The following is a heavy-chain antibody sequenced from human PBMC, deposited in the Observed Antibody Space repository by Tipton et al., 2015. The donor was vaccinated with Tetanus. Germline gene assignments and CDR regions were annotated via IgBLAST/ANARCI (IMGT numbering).Heavy chain of an antibody. CDR3: AKAHQRGSMGATIDWGGYYFDY. D-gene: IGHD1-26*01. Sequence: SLRLSCAASGFTFSSYAMSWVRQAPGKGLEWVSAISGSGGSTYYADSVKGRFTISRDNSKNTLYLQMNSLRAEDTAVYYCAKAHQRGSMGATIDWGGYYFDYWGQGTLVTVSS. J-gene: IGHJ4*02. CDR2: ISGSGGST. CDR1: GFTFSSYA. V-gene: IGHV3-23*01.